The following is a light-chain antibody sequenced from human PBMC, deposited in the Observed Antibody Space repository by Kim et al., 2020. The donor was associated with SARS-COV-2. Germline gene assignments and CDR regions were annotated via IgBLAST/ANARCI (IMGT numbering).Light chain of an antibody. CDR1: RSDVGGYSY. CDR2: EVS. J-gene: IGLJ3*02. CDR3: TSYAGSNNWV. V-gene: IGLV2-8*01. Sequence: QSALTQPPSASGSPGQSVTISCTGTRSDVGGYSYVSWYQQHPGKAPKFMIYEVSKRPSGVPDRFSGSKSGNMASLTVSGLQSEDEADYYCTSYAGSNNWVFGGGTQLTVL.